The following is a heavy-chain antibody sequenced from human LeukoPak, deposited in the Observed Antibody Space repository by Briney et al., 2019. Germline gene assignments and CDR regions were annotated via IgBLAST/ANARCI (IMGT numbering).Heavy chain of an antibody. Sequence: AETLSLSCIASGFTFSSYAMSWIREPAARGLEWVSRLRGNGDAFYADSVKGRFTISRDESRNTVYLQLNKLRVEDTAIYYCAKASWVSTADAVLWGQGTVVTVSS. CDR3: AKASWVSTADAVL. D-gene: IGHD3-16*01. J-gene: IGHJ4*02. CDR2: LRGNGDA. V-gene: IGHV3-23*01. CDR1: GFTFSSYA.